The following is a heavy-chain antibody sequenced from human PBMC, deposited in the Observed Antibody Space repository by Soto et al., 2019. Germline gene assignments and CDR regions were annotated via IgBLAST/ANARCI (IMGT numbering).Heavy chain of an antibody. V-gene: IGHV3-30-3*01. CDR2: ISYDGSNK. D-gene: IGHD5-18*01. CDR1: GFTFSSYA. CDR3: AGESYERLYGMDV. Sequence: QVQLVESGGGVVQPGRSLRLSCAASGFTFSSYAMHWVRQAPGKGLEWVAVISYDGSNKYYADSVKGRFTISRDNSKNTLYLQMNSLRAEDTAVYYCAGESYERLYGMDVWGQGTTVTVSS. J-gene: IGHJ6*02.